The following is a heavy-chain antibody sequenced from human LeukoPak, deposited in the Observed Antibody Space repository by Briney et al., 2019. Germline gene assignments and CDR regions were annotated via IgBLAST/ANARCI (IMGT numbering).Heavy chain of an antibody. Sequence: KPGGSLRLSCAASGFTFSNAWMSWVRQAPGKGLEWVGRIKSKTDGGTTDYAAPVKGRFTISRDDSKNTLYLQVNSLKTEDTAVYYCTTRIAVAGRRKADIWGQGTMVTVSS. CDR1: GFTFSNAW. CDR2: IKSKTDGGTT. V-gene: IGHV3-15*01. CDR3: TTRIAVAGRRKADI. J-gene: IGHJ3*02. D-gene: IGHD6-19*01.